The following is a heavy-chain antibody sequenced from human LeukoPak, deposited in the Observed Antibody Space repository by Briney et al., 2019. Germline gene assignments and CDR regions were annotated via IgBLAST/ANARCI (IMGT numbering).Heavy chain of an antibody. V-gene: IGHV5-51*01. CDR1: GYSFTSYW. CDR2: IYPGDSDT. D-gene: IGHD6-13*01. J-gene: IGHJ4*02. Sequence: GESLKISCKGSGYSFTSYWIGWVRQMPGKGLEWMGIIYPGDSDTRYSPSFQGQVTISADKSISTAYLQWSSLKASDTAVYYCARHEPEFDSSCFHYLDYWGQGTLVTVSS. CDR3: ARHEPEFDSSCFHYLDY.